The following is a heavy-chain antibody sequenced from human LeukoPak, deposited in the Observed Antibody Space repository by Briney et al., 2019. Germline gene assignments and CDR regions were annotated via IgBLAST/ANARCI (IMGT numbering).Heavy chain of an antibody. CDR2: IYSGGST. Sequence: GGSLRLSCAASGFTFDDYAMHWVRQAPGKGLEWVSVIYSGGSTYYADSVKGRFTISRDNSKNTLYLQMNGLRAEDTAVYYCARENYYDSSGYYFDYWGQGTLVTVSS. J-gene: IGHJ4*02. CDR3: ARENYYDSSGYYFDY. CDR1: GFTFDDYA. V-gene: IGHV3-66*01. D-gene: IGHD3-22*01.